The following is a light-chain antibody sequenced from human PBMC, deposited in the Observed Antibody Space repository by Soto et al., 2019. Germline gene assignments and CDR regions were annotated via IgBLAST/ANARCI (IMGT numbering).Light chain of an antibody. CDR1: SSDVGGYNY. CDR3: CSYAGTSLWV. Sequence: QSALTQPRSVSGSPGQSVTISCTGTSSDVGGYNYVSWYQQHPGKAPKLVIYDVSKRPSGVPDRFSGPKSGNTASLTISGLQAEDEADYYLCSYAGTSLWVFGGRTKLTVL. V-gene: IGLV2-11*01. CDR2: DVS. J-gene: IGLJ3*02.